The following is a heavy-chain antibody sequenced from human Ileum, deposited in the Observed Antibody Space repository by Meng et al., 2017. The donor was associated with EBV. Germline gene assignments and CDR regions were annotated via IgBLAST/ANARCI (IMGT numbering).Heavy chain of an antibody. V-gene: IGHV4-61*08. J-gene: IGHJ4*02. CDR1: GGSVSSGGNY. CDR2: IYNSGST. Sequence: GRLTEPGPGLGKPSGTLSFTCSVSGGSVSSGGNYWSWIRQPPGKGLEWIGYIYNSGSTNYNPSLKSRVTISVDTSKNQFSLKLSSVTAADTAVYYCARDGYSSGSDWGQGTLVTVSS. D-gene: IGHD6-19*01. CDR3: ARDGYSSGSD.